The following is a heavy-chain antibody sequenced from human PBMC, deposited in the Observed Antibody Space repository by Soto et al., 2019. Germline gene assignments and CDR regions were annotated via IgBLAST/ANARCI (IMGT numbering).Heavy chain of an antibody. J-gene: IGHJ6*02. CDR1: GGSISSGPYS. D-gene: IGHD2-2*01. CDR3: ARLGGYCSSTSCYGYYGMDV. V-gene: IGHV4-39*01. Sequence: SETLSLTCTVSGGSISSGPYSWGWIRQPPGEGLEWIGTFHYSESTYYNPSLESRITISVDTSKNQFSLKVNSVTVADTAVYYCARLGGYCSSTSCYGYYGMDVWGQGTTVNVS. CDR2: FHYSEST.